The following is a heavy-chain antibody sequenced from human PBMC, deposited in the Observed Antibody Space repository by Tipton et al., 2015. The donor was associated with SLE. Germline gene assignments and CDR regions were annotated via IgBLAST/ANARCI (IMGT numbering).Heavy chain of an antibody. J-gene: IGHJ3*02. CDR3: ARGGSGAFDI. Sequence: LRLSCGVYGGSFSTYYWSWIRQPPGKGLEWVGEINHSGSTNYNPSLKSRVTISVDTSKNQFSLKLSSVTAADTAVYYCARGGSGAFDIWGQGTMVTVSS. V-gene: IGHV4-34*01. CDR1: GGSFSTYY. CDR2: INHSGST. D-gene: IGHD3-10*01.